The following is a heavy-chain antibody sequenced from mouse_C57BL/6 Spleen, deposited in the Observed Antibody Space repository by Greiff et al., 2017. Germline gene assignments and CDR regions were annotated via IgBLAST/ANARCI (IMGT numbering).Heavy chain of an antibody. V-gene: IGHV1-81*01. Sequence: QVQLQQSGAELARPGASVKLSCKASGYTFTSYGISWVKQRTGQGLEWIGEIYPRRGNTYSNEKFKGKATLTADKSSSTAYMELRSLTSEDSAVYFCARQDYSNWYFDVWGTGTTVTVSS. CDR3: ARQDYSNWYFDV. CDR2: IYPRRGNT. J-gene: IGHJ1*03. D-gene: IGHD2-5*01. CDR1: GYTFTSYG.